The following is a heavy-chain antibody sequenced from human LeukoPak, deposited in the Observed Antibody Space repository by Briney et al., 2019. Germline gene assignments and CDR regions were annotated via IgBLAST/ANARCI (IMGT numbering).Heavy chain of an antibody. Sequence: ASVKVSCKSSGYTFTDYYMHWLRQAPGQGLGWMGWISPSSGGTNYAQKFQGRVTMTRDTSTGTAYMELSRLRSDDTAMYYCARDVLTTFEHFSVGDDFWGQGTLVTVSS. D-gene: IGHD3-10*01. V-gene: IGHV1-2*02. J-gene: IGHJ4*02. CDR3: ARDVLTTFEHFSVGDDF. CDR2: ISPSSGGT. CDR1: GYTFTDYY.